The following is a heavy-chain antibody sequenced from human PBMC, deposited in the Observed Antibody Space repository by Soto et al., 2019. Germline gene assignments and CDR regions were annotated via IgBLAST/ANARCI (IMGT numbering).Heavy chain of an antibody. J-gene: IGHJ5*02. D-gene: IGHD3-10*01. CDR3: TRAERFAWSWFDP. CDR2: VNDSGEA. Sequence: SETLTLTCGVYGGSFRNYYSIWVRQPPGKGLEWIGEVNDSGEATYNPSLQSRITISLDTSNNQFSLKMTSVTAADTAMYFCTRAERFAWSWFDPWGQGTQVTVSS. CDR1: GGSFRNYY. V-gene: IGHV4-34*01.